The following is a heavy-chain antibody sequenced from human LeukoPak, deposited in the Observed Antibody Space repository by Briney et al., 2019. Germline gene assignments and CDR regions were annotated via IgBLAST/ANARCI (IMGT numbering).Heavy chain of an antibody. CDR1: GFTFSSYA. V-gene: IGHV3-64D*06. J-gene: IGHJ4*02. Sequence: GGSLRLSCLASGFTFSSYAMHWVRQTREKGLEYVSVITSDGGTTYYADSVKGRATISRDNSKSTLYLQMSSLRPEDTAVYYCVKDNVGSGDYWGQGTLVTVSS. CDR2: ITSDGGTT. D-gene: IGHD3-10*01. CDR3: VKDNVGSGDY.